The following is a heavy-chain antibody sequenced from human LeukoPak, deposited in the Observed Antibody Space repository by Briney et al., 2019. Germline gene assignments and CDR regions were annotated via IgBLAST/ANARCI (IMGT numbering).Heavy chain of an antibody. Sequence: SETLSLTCSVSGGSINTYYWTWIRLSPGKGLDWIGYIYYSGTTNYNPSLKSRVSMSVDTSRNQFSLRLSSVIAADTAIYYCARGTVQMGMGERFFDFWGQGTLVTVSS. D-gene: IGHD3-16*01. CDR1: GGSINTYY. J-gene: IGHJ4*02. CDR2: IYYSGTT. V-gene: IGHV4-59*01. CDR3: ARGTVQMGMGERFFDF.